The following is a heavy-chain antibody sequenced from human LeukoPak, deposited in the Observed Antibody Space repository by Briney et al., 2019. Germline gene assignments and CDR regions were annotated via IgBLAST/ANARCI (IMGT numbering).Heavy chain of an antibody. D-gene: IGHD3-3*01. V-gene: IGHV4-30-2*01. CDR3: ARTSYDFWSGSIISDY. J-gene: IGHJ4*02. Sequence: PSETLSLTCTVSGGSISSGGYYRSWIRQPPGKGLEWIGYIYHSGSTYYNPSLKSRVTISVDRSKNQFSLKLSPVTAADTAVYYCARTSYDFWSGSIISDYWGQGTLVTVSS. CDR2: IYHSGST. CDR1: GGSISSGGYY.